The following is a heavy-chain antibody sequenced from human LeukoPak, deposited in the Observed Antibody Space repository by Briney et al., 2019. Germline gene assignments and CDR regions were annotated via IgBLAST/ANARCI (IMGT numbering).Heavy chain of an antibody. J-gene: IGHJ4*02. Sequence: PSETLSLTCAVYGGSFSGYYWSWIRQPPGKGLEWIGEINHSGSTNYNPSLKSRVTISVDTSKNQFSLKLSSVTAADTAVYYCARVPIAAAFGYWGQGTLVTVSS. CDR1: GGSFSGYY. V-gene: IGHV4-34*01. D-gene: IGHD6-13*01. CDR3: ARVPIAAAFGY. CDR2: INHSGST.